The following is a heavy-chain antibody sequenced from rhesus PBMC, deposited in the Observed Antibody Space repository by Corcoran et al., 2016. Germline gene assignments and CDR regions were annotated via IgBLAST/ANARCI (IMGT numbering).Heavy chain of an antibody. V-gene: IGHV4S7*01. CDR1: GGSFSGGYD. D-gene: IGHD4-23*01. CDR3: AREVTTDYFDY. Sequence: QVQLQESGPGLLKPSDTLSLTCAVSGGSFSGGYDWGWIRRPTGKGLEWIGSIYRNSGNTFYNPSLKSRVTISTDTSKNQFSLKLSSVTAADTAVYYCAREVTTDYFDYWGQGVLVTVSS. CDR2: IYRNSGNT. J-gene: IGHJ4*01.